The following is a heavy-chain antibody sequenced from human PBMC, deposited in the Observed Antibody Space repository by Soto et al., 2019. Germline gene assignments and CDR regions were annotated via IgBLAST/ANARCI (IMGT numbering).Heavy chain of an antibody. D-gene: IGHD1-1*01. CDR2: INPNSGGT. V-gene: IGHV1-2*02. J-gene: IGHJ3*02. Sequence: ASVKVSCKASGYTFTGYYMHWVRQAPGQGLEWMGWINPNSGGTNYAQKFQGRVTMTRDTSISTAYMELSRLRSDDTAVYYCARVRLVKLEPRAFDIWGQGTMVTVSS. CDR3: ARVRLVKLEPRAFDI. CDR1: GYTFTGYY.